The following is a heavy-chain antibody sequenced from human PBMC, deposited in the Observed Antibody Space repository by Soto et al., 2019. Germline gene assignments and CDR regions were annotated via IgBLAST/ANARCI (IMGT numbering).Heavy chain of an antibody. CDR1: GDYISSSNW. CDR3: VRGSWGRGVVSGFDY. Sequence: SEPLSLPCAVSGDYISSSNWWSWVRQPPGKGLEWIGEILHDGSTNNNPSLKSRVTISVDTSKTHFSLKLSSVTAADTAVYYCVRGSWGRGVVSGFDYWGQGTLVTVSS. J-gene: IGHJ4*02. V-gene: IGHV4-4*02. D-gene: IGHD3-10*01. CDR2: ILHDGST.